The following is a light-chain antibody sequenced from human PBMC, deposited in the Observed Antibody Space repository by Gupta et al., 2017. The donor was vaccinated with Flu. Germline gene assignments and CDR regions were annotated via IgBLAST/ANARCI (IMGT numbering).Light chain of an antibody. CDR2: GAS. Sequence: IVMTQSPATLSVSPGETVTLSCRASQSVSVNVAWYKQKPGQAPRLLVYGASARATGVPARFSGSGSGTGFTLTIDSLKSEDFAVYDCQQYHSWPHSFGQGSKVEIK. V-gene: IGKV3-15*01. CDR3: QQYHSWPHS. J-gene: IGKJ2*01. CDR1: QSVSVN.